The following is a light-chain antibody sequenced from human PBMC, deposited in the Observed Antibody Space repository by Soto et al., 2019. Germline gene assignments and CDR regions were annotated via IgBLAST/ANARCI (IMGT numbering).Light chain of an antibody. CDR3: QQSDNIPYT. V-gene: IGKV1-39*01. CDR2: GAS. Sequence: DTQMTQSPSSLSASVGERVTITCRASQSIGNYLSWYAQKPGKAPKLLIYGASSLQSGVPSRVSGSGSGTYFTLTINNLQPEDFATYYCQQSDNIPYTFGQGTKLEI. J-gene: IGKJ2*01. CDR1: QSIGNY.